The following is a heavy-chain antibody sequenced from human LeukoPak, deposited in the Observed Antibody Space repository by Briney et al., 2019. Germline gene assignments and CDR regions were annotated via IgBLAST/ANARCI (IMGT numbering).Heavy chain of an antibody. D-gene: IGHD3-10*01. CDR3: ARDPSSTSRYGSRTYGSGSYLVY. CDR2: ISYDGSNK. CDR1: GFTFSSYA. J-gene: IGHJ4*02. V-gene: IGHV3-30*04. Sequence: GRSLRLSCAASGFTFSSYAMHWVRQAPGKGLEWVAVISYDGSNKYYADSVKGRFTISRDNSKNTLYLQMNSLRAEDTAVYYCARDPSSTSRYGSRTYGSGSYLVYWGQGTLVTVSS.